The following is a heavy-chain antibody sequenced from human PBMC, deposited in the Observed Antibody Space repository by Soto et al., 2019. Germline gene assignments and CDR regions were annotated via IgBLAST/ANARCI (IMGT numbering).Heavy chain of an antibody. CDR3: ARGETRGPRPGFDY. V-gene: IGHV3-21*01. J-gene: IGHJ4*02. CDR1: LFSFNTYS. Sequence: GGSLRLSCVGSLFSFNTYSMNWVREAPGKGLEWVSSISSGSEHILYADSVKGRFTISRDNAHNSLYLQMNYLSAEDTAMYYCARGETRGPRPGFDYWGQGALVTVSS. D-gene: IGHD6-6*01. CDR2: ISSGSEHI.